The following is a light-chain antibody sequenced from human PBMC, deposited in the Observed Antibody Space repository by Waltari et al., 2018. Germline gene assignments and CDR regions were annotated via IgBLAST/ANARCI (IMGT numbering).Light chain of an antibody. CDR2: GAS. V-gene: IGKV3-20*01. Sequence: IMLTQSLGTLSLSPGERATLPCRASQCISWYLAWYQQKPGQAPRLLIYGASTMATGVPDRFSGSGSGTDFSLTISGLEPEDSAVYYCQHHFRLPATFGQGTKVEIK. J-gene: IGKJ1*01. CDR3: QHHFRLPAT. CDR1: QCISWY.